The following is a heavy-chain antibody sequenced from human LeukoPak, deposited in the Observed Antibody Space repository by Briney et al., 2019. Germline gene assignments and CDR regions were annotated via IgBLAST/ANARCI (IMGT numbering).Heavy chain of an antibody. D-gene: IGHD2-21*01. J-gene: IGHJ4*02. CDR1: GFTFDDYG. CDR3: ASDCGGDCYLDY. CDR2: INWNGGST. Sequence: GGSLRLSCAASGFTFDDYGMSWVRQAPGKGLEWVSGINWNGGSTGYADSVKGRFTISRDNAKNSLYLQMNSLRAEDTAVYYCASDCGGDCYLDYWGQGTLVTVSS. V-gene: IGHV3-20*04.